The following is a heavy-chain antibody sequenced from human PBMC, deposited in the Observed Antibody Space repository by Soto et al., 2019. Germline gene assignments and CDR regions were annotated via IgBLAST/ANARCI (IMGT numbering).Heavy chain of an antibody. CDR2: INPNSGGT. J-gene: IGHJ6*02. D-gene: IGHD1-26*01. V-gene: IGHV1-2*04. Sequence: GASVKVSCKASGYTFTSYTMHWVRQAPGQGLEWMGWINPNSGGTNYAQKFQGWVTMTRDTSISTAYMELSRLRSDDTAVYYCARDKELDASDGMDVWGQGTTVTVSS. CDR1: GYTFTSYT. CDR3: ARDKELDASDGMDV.